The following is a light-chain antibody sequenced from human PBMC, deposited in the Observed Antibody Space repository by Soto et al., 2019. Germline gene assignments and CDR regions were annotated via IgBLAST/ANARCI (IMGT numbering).Light chain of an antibody. V-gene: IGKV3-20*01. CDR2: GAS. CDR1: QSVNSAY. CDR3: QLYGSSPTWA. J-gene: IGKJ1*01. Sequence: EIVVTQSPGTLSLSPGERDTLSCRASQSVNSAYVAWYQQNPGQAPRVLIYGASTRATGIPHRFSGSGSGTDFSLTISRLEPEDSAMYYCQLYGSSPTWAFGQGTKV.